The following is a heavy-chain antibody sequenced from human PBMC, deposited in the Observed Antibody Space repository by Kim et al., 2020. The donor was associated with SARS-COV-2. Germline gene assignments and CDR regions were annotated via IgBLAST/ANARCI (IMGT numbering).Heavy chain of an antibody. CDR2: IRSKSNSYVT. V-gene: IGHV3-73*01. J-gene: IGHJ5*02. Sequence: GGSLRLSCEASGFSFSASTIHWVRQASGKGLEWVGRIRSKSNSYVTDYAASVKGRFTISRDDSKNTAYLQMNNLRSEDTAAYSCVRQGPFDRSNYGPRFDPWGQGTLVTVSS. CDR3: VRQGPFDRSNYGPRFDP. D-gene: IGHD3-10*01. CDR1: GFSFSAST.